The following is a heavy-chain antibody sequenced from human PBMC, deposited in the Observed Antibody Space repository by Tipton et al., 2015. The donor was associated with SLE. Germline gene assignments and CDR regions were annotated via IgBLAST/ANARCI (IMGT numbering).Heavy chain of an antibody. D-gene: IGHD5/OR15-5a*01. Sequence: GLVKPSETLSLTCTVSGGSISSSSYYWGWISQPPGKGLEWIGSIYYSGSTYYNPPLKSRVTISVDTSKNQFSLKLSSVTAADTAVYYCARHAVSNGAFDIWGQGTMVTVSS. CDR3: ARHAVSNGAFDI. CDR2: IYYSGST. J-gene: IGHJ3*02. V-gene: IGHV4-39*01. CDR1: GGSISSSSYY.